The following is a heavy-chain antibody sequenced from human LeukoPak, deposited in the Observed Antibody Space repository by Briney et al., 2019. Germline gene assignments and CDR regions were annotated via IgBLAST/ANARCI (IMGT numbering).Heavy chain of an antibody. CDR1: GFTFTDAW. V-gene: IGHV3-15*01. CDR2: IKGRTDGCTT. CDR3: VTLHIVLVPSARPEGVFDI. Sequence: GGSLRLSCAASGFTFTDAWMSWVRQAPGKGLEWVGRIKGRTDGCTTDYAASVKGRLNILRDDSKNTVYQQMNSLKPEDTAVYYCVTLHIVLVPSARPEGVFDIWGQGTMVTVSS. D-gene: IGHD2-2*01. J-gene: IGHJ3*02.